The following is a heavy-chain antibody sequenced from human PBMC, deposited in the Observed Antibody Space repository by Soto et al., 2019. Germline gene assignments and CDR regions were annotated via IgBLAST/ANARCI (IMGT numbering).Heavy chain of an antibody. J-gene: IGHJ6*02. CDR2: IHYTGSV. V-gene: IGHV4-30-4*01. D-gene: IGHD2-21*02. CDR1: GGSLNSEHYH. Sequence: QIQLQESGPGLVRPSQTLSLTCTVSGGSLNSEHYHWTWIRQAPGKGLEWIGYIHYTGSVRSNPARPTLVTIAVDKSNNLFSLNLSSVTGANTAVYLSFRVDDGGDRDYYGLDFWGQGTMVTVAS. CDR3: FRVDDGGDRDYYGLDF.